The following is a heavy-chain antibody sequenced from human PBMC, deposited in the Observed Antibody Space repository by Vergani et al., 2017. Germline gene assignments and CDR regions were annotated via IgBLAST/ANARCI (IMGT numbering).Heavy chain of an antibody. CDR2: INHSGST. D-gene: IGHD2-15*01. J-gene: IGHJ4*02. CDR1: GGSFSGYY. V-gene: IGHV4-34*01. Sequence: QLQLPQWGAGLLKPSETLSLTCAVYGGSFSGYYWSWIRQPPGKGLEWIGEINHSGSTNYNPSLKSRVTISVDTSKNQFSLKLSSVTAADTAVYYCARTAVVVAAIDYWGQGTLVTVSS. CDR3: ARTAVVVAAIDY.